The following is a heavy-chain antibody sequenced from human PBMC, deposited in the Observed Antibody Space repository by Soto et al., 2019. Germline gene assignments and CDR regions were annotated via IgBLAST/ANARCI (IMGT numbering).Heavy chain of an antibody. CDR3: AQRGGFSSLSACWYEY. V-gene: IGHV2-5*02. CDR2: IYWDDDK. J-gene: IGHJ4*02. D-gene: IGHD6-13*01. Sequence: QITLKESGPALVKPTQTLTLTCTFSGFSLSTSGVGVGWIRQPPGKALEWLTLIYWDDDKYYSPSLRNRRSTTKDTSKDQVLLTVTNMDRVDTAAYDCAQRGGFSSLSACWYEYLGQGNLVNVSS. CDR1: GFSLSTSGVG.